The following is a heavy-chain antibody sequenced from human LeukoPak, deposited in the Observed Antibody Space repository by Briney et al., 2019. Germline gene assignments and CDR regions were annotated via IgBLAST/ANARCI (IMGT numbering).Heavy chain of an antibody. CDR2: IWYNDDK. J-gene: IGHJ4*02. CDR1: GVG. Sequence: GVGVXXXXXXPGXXXEWLALIWYNDDKRYNPSLRSGVTVTGDTSKNQVVLTMTNMDPVDTATYFCAHTSRYYHFGYWGQGTQVTVSS. D-gene: IGHD3-3*02. V-gene: IGHV2-5*01. CDR3: AHTSRYYHFGY.